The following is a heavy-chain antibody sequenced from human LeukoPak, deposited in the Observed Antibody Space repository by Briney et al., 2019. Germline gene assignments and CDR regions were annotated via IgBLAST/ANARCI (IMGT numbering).Heavy chain of an antibody. CDR1: GDSISTGDYY. V-gene: IGHV4-30-4*08. CDR3: ARGIQQLVRSGFDI. CDR2: IYYSGST. J-gene: IGHJ3*02. D-gene: IGHD6-6*01. Sequence: SETLSLTCSVSGDSISTGDYYWRWIRQPPGKGLEWIGYIYYSGSTYYNPSLKSRVTISIDTSKNQFSLNLSSVTAADTAVYYCARGIQQLVRSGFDIWGQGTMVTVSS.